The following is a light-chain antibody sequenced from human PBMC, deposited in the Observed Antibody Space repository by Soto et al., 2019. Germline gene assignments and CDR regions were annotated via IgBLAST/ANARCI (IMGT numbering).Light chain of an antibody. J-gene: IGKJ1*01. CDR2: AAS. Sequence: IQMTQSPSSLSVSVTDRVTITCRASQDIGNDLGWYQQRPGEAPELLLYAASGLQSGVPSRFSGSGSGTDFTLTISSLQPDDFATYYCQQYNSYWTFGQGTKVDIK. CDR3: QQYNSYWT. V-gene: IGKV1-17*01. CDR1: QDIGND.